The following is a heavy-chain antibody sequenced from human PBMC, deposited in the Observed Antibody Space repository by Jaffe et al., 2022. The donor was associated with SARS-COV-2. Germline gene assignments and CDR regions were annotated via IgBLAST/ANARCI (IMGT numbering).Heavy chain of an antibody. CDR3: ARNGGSYPYYYYGMDV. Sequence: QVHLQESDPGLVKPSGTLSLTCAVSGGSFSSDNWWSWVRQPPGKGLEWIGQIYHSGSTNYNPSLKSRVTISVDKSKNQFSLKLSSVTAADTAVYYCARNGGSYPYYYYGMDVWGQGTTVTVSS. V-gene: IGHV4-4*02. D-gene: IGHD1-26*01. CDR1: GGSFSSDNW. CDR2: IYHSGST. J-gene: IGHJ6*02.